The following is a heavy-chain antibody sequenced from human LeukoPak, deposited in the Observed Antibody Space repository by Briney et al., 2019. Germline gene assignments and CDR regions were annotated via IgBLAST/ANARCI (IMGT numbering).Heavy chain of an antibody. CDR2: ISAYNGKT. Sequence: ASVKVSCKASGYTFTTYAISWVRQAPGQGLEWMGWISAYNGKTNYAQKLQGRVTMTRDTSISTAYMELSRLRSDDTAVYYCARESPYGSGSYLLDYWGQGTLVTVSS. CDR1: GYTFTTYA. J-gene: IGHJ4*02. V-gene: IGHV1-18*01. D-gene: IGHD3-10*01. CDR3: ARESPYGSGSYLLDY.